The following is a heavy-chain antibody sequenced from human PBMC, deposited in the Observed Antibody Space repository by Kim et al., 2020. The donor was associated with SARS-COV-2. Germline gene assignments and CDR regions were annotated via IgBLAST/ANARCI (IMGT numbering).Heavy chain of an antibody. CDR1: GYTFTSYY. V-gene: IGHV1-46*01. D-gene: IGHD3-9*01. CDR3: ARVSGGYYDILTGYNTFDY. Sequence: ASVKVSCKASGYTFTSYYMHWVRQAPGQGLEWMGIINPSGGSTSYAQKFQGRVTMTRDTSTSTVYMELSSLRSEDTAVYYCARVSGGYYDILTGYNTFDYWGQGTLVTVSS. CDR2: INPSGGST. J-gene: IGHJ4*02.